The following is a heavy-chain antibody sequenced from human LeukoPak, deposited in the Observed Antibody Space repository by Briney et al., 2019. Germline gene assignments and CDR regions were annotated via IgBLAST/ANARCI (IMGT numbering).Heavy chain of an antibody. J-gene: IGHJ4*02. Sequence: GGSLRLSCAATGFTFNFYAMSWVRQAPGKGPEWVSATSGTGENTYYADSVRGRFTISRDNSKNTLYLQMNSLRVEDTAVYYCARGPSNDYWGQGTLVTVSS. CDR2: TSGTGENT. CDR3: ARGPSNDY. V-gene: IGHV3-23*01. CDR1: GFTFNFYA.